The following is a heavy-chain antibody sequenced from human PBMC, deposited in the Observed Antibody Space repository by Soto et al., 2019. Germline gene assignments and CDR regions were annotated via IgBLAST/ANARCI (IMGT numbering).Heavy chain of an antibody. J-gene: IGHJ5*02. CDR1: GFSLRDCW. V-gene: IGHV3-74*01. D-gene: IGHD2-15*01. CDR2: IHSARSSA. CDR3: VRGSSCVGVTCYNEGFLGP. Sequence: QTWVSLRLSCAASGFSLRDCWMHWARKAPRKGRGHGSSIHSARSSATYSDAVAGRFTISRDKAKNTLSRQMNSLRVEDTAVYYCVRGSSCVGVTCYNEGFLGPWGQRVRVAVAS.